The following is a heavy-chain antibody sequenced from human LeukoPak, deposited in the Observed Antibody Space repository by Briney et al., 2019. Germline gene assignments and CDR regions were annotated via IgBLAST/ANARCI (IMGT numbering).Heavy chain of an antibody. D-gene: IGHD2-2*01. Sequence: GGSLRLSCAASGFTFDDYAMHWVRQAPGKGLEWVSGISWNSGSIGYADSVKGRFTISRDNAKNSLYLQMNSLRAEDTALYHCARAYPYYYYYMDVWGKGTTVTVSS. J-gene: IGHJ6*03. CDR2: ISWNSGSI. V-gene: IGHV3-9*01. CDR1: GFTFDDYA. CDR3: ARAYPYYYYYMDV.